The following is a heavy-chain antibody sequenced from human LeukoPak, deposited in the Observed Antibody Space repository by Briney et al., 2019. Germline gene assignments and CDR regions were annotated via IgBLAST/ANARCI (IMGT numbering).Heavy chain of an antibody. V-gene: IGHV3-23*01. CDR2: ISGNGGST. J-gene: IGHJ3*01. D-gene: IGHD6-6*01. CDR3: ARSSYSSSSSV. Sequence: GGSLRLSCAASGFTFSSYAMSWVRQAPGKGLDWVSAISGNGGSTYYADSVKGRFTISRDNSKNTLYLQMNSLRAEDTAVYYCARSSYSSSSSVWGQGTMVTVSS. CDR1: GFTFSSYA.